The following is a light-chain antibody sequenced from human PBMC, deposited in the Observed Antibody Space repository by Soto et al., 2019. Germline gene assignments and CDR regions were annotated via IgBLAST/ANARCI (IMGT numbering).Light chain of an antibody. CDR3: QQSYSTPIT. J-gene: IGKJ5*01. Sequence: DIQMTQAPSCLSASVGDGVTVTCRASQSISSYLNWYQQKPGKAPKLLIYDASSLESGVPSRFSGSGSGTDFTLTISSLQPEDFATYYCQQSYSTPITFGQGTRLEIK. V-gene: IGKV1-39*01. CDR2: DAS. CDR1: QSISSY.